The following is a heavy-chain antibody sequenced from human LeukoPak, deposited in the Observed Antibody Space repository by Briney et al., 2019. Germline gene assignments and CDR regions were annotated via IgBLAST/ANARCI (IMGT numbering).Heavy chain of an antibody. D-gene: IGHD2-15*01. CDR1: GFTFSSYG. CDR2: IWYDGSNK. J-gene: IGHJ4*02. CDR3: ARGGYCSGGSCPHTFDY. Sequence: PGGSLRLSCAASGFTFSSYGMHWVRQAPGKRLEWVAVIWYDGSNKYYADSVKGRFTISRDNSKNTLYLQMNSLRAEDTAVYYCARGGYCSGGSCPHTFDYWGQGTLVTVSS. V-gene: IGHV3-33*01.